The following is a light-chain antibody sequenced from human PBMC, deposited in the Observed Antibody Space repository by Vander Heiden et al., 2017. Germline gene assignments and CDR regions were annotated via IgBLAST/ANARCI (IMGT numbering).Light chain of an antibody. CDR1: SSNIGAGYD. J-gene: IGLJ2*01. CDR3: QSYDSSLSGSGVV. V-gene: IGLV1-40*01. Sequence: QSVLTQPPSVSGAPRQRVTIPCPGPSSNIGAGYDVHWYQQLPGTAPKLLIFGNSNRPSGVSDRFSGSKSGTSASLAITGLQAEDEADYYCQSYDSSLSGSGVVFGGGTKLTVL. CDR2: GNS.